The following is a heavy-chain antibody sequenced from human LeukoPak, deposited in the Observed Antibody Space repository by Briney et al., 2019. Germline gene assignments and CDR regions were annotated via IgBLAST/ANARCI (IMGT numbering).Heavy chain of an antibody. CDR3: ATKPGVAPPPDS. V-gene: IGHV3-74*01. CDR1: GFTFSKYW. D-gene: IGHD1-14*01. CDR2: ISTDGTVT. J-gene: IGHJ4*02. Sequence: GGSLRLSCAASGFTFSKYWMLWVRQAPGKGLESVSRISTDGTVTTYADSVRGRFTVSRDNADNTMFLQMNSVRGEDTAVYYCATKPGVAPPPDSRGQGTPVTVSS.